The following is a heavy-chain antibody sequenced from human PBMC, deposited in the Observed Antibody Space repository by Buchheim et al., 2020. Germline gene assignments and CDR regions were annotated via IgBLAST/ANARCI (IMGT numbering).Heavy chain of an antibody. J-gene: IGHJ3*02. CDR1: GASISSYY. Sequence: QVQLQESGPGLVKPSETLSLTCAVSGASISSYYWSWIRQPPGKGLEWIGYIYYSGSTNYNPSLKSRVTISVDTSKNQFSLKLSSVTAADTAVYYCASSRGEIRFLEWASGYHAFDIWGQGT. D-gene: IGHD3-3*01. CDR2: IYYSGST. V-gene: IGHV4-59*01. CDR3: ASSRGEIRFLEWASGYHAFDI.